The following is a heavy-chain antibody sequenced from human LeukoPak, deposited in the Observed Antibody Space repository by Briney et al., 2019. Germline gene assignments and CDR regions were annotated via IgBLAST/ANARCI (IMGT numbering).Heavy chain of an antibody. CDR1: GGTFSSYA. J-gene: IGHJ1*01. D-gene: IGHD6-13*01. CDR3: AGCWVGSSWKVAEYFQH. Sequence: GASVKVSCKASGGTFSSYAISWVRQAPGQGLEWMGGIIPIFGTANYAQKFQGRVTITADESTSTAYMELSSLRSEDTAVYYCAGCWVGSSWKVAEYFQHWGQGTLVTVSS. CDR2: IIPIFGTA. V-gene: IGHV1-69*13.